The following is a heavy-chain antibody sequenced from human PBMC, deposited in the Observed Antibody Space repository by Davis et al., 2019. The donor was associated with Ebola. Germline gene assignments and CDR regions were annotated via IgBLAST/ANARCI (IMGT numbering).Heavy chain of an antibody. V-gene: IGHV1-69*13. CDR1: GYTFTNYG. J-gene: IGHJ5*02. CDR2: IIPLFGIA. D-gene: IGHD3-22*01. CDR3: ARTITMIVVGGWFDP. Sequence: AASVKVSCKASGYTFTNYGITWVRQAPGQGLEWMGGIIPLFGIAYYAQQFQGRATITADESTRTAYMELSSLRSEDTAVYYCARTITMIVVGGWFDPWGQGTLVTVSS.